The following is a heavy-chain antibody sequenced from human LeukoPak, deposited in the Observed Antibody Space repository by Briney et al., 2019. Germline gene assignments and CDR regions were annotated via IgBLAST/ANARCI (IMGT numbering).Heavy chain of an antibody. Sequence: GASVKVSCKASGYTFTGYYMHWVRQAPGQGLEWMGVINPSGSSTSNVQKFQGRVTMTRDTSTSTVHMELSSLRSDDTAVYYCARTLAATGYYFDYWGQGSLITVSS. CDR3: ARTLAATGYYFDY. CDR2: INPSGSST. J-gene: IGHJ4*02. V-gene: IGHV1-46*03. D-gene: IGHD6-13*01. CDR1: GYTFTGYY.